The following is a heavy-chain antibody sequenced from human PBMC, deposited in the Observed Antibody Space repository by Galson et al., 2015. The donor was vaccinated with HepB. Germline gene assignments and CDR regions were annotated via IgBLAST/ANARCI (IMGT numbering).Heavy chain of an antibody. CDR2: IDPSDSYT. Sequence: QSGAEVKKPGESLRISCKGSGYSFTSYWISWVRQMPGKGLEWMGRIDPSDSYTNYSPSFQGHVTISADKSISTAYLQWSSLKASDTAMYYCARVEMATITYYYYGMDVWGQGTTVTVSS. CDR1: GYSFTSYW. J-gene: IGHJ6*02. D-gene: IGHD5-24*01. V-gene: IGHV5-10-1*01. CDR3: ARVEMATITYYYYGMDV.